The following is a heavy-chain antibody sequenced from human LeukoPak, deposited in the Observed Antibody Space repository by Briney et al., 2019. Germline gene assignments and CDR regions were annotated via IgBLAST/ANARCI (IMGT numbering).Heavy chain of an antibody. Sequence: QPGGSLRLSCAASGFTFSSYAMSWVRQAPGKGLEWVSAISGSGGSTYYADSVKGRFTISRDNSKNTLYLQMNSLRAEDTAVYYCAKVKSSGWYYFDYWGQRTLVTVSS. CDR3: AKVKSSGWYYFDY. CDR2: ISGSGGST. J-gene: IGHJ4*02. D-gene: IGHD6-19*01. CDR1: GFTFSSYA. V-gene: IGHV3-23*01.